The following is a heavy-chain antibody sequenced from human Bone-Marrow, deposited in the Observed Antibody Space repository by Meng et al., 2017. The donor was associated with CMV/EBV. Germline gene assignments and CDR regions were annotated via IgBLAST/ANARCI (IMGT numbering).Heavy chain of an antibody. V-gene: IGHV3-30*04. CDR3: ARARTPCSSTSCYTVDGFDI. CDR2: ISYDGSNK. J-gene: IGHJ3*02. CDR1: GFTFSSYA. Sequence: GESLKISCAASGFTFSSYAMHWVRQAPGKGLEWVAVISYDGSNKYYADSVKGRFTISRDNSKNTLYLQMKSLRDEDTAVYYCARARTPCSSTSCYTVDGFDIWGQGTMVTVSS. D-gene: IGHD2-2*02.